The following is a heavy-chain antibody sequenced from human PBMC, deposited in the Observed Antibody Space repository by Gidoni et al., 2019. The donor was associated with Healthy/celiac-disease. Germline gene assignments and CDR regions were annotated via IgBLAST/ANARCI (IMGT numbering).Heavy chain of an antibody. Sequence: QVQLVEPRGGVVQPGRSLRLSGSASGFTFSSCGKHWVRKAPGTGLEWVAGIWYEGSNKYYADSVKGRFTISRDNSKNTLYLQMNSLRAEDTAWYYCARDGGLYGDYEWGHDAFDIWGQGTMVTVSS. D-gene: IGHD4-17*01. V-gene: IGHV3-33*01. CDR1: GFTFSSCG. CDR3: ARDGGLYGDYEWGHDAFDI. CDR2: IWYEGSNK. J-gene: IGHJ3*02.